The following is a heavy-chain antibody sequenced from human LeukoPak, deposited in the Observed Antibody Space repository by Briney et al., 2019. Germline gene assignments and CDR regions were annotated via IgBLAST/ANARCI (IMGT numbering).Heavy chain of an antibody. J-gene: IGHJ2*01. CDR1: GFTVSSNY. Sequence: GGSLRLSCAASGFTVSSNYMSWVRQAPGKGLEWVSVIYSGGSTYYADSVKGRFTISRDNSKNTLYLQMNSLRAEDTAVYYCARVEYSSGWGGYFDLWGRGTLVTVSS. V-gene: IGHV3-66*01. D-gene: IGHD6-19*01. CDR3: ARVEYSSGWGGYFDL. CDR2: IYSGGST.